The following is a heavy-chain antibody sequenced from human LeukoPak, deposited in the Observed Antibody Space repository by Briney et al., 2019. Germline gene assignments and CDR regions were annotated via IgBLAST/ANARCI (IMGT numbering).Heavy chain of an antibody. CDR1: GGSISGSH. CDR2: LYSTGTT. J-gene: IGHJ5*02. D-gene: IGHD5-18*01. Sequence: SETLSLTCTVSGGSISGSHWGWIRQPPGKGLEWIMSLYSTGTTEYTASLKSRVTMSVDTSKNQLSLKPTSVTAADTAVYYCVARPLTAPRAWFDPWGQGLLVTVSA. CDR3: VARPLTAPRAWFDP. V-gene: IGHV4-59*08.